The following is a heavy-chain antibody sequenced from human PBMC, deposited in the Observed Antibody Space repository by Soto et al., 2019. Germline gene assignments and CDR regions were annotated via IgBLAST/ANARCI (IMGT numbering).Heavy chain of an antibody. V-gene: IGHV1-46*02. J-gene: IGHJ6*04. CDR2: INPSGDGT. Sequence: DSVKVSCKAFGYTFNAFYMHWVRQAPGQGLEWMGVINPSGDGTSYAQKFQGRVTMTRDTSTSTVYMELSSLRSEDTAVYYCARVALGYDYYDVWGKGTMVTVSS. CDR3: ARVALGYDYYDV. CDR1: GYTFNAFY. D-gene: IGHD2-21*02.